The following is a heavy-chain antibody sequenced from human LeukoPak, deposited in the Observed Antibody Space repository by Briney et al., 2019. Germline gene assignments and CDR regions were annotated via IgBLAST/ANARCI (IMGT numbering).Heavy chain of an antibody. CDR2: ISSSSSTI. CDR3: AREGDSSGPSVGLDY. CDR1: GFTFSSYS. Sequence: SGGSLRLSCAASGFTFSSYSMNWVRQAPGKGLEWVSYISSSSSTIYHADSVKGRFTISRDDAKNTLDLQMNSLRDEDTAVYYCAREGDSSGPSVGLDYWGREPWSPSPQ. J-gene: IGHJ4*02. V-gene: IGHV3-48*02. D-gene: IGHD3-22*01.